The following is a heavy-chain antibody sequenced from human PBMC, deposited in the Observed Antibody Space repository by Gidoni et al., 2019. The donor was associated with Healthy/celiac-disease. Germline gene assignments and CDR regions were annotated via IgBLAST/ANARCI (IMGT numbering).Heavy chain of an antibody. J-gene: IGHJ4*02. CDR2: ISDDGSNK. CDR3: AKDYYDSSGYYLLLGY. D-gene: IGHD3-22*01. V-gene: IGHV3-30*18. CDR1: GFTFSSYG. Sequence: VQLVESGGGVVQPGRSLRLSCAASGFTFSSYGMHWVRQAPGKGLEWVAVISDDGSNKYYADSVKGRFTISRDNSKNTLYLQMNSLRAEDTAVYYCAKDYYDSSGYYLLLGYWGQGTLVTVSS.